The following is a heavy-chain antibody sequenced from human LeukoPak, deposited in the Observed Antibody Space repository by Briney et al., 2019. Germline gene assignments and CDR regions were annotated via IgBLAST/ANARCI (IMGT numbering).Heavy chain of an antibody. D-gene: IGHD5-24*01. J-gene: IGHJ5*02. V-gene: IGHV3-7*01. CDR3: AREPKMKRWFEH. CDR1: GFTFSTYA. Sequence: PGESLRLSCAASGFTFSTYAMSWVRQAPGKGLEWVANIKQDGREKYYVDSVKGRFTISRDNAKNSLYLQMNSLRAEDTAVYYCAREPKMKRWFEHWGQGTLVTVSS. CDR2: IKQDGREK.